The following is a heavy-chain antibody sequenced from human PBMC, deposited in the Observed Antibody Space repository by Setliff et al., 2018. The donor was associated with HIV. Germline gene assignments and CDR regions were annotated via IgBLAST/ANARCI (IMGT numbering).Heavy chain of an antibody. V-gene: IGHV4-39*07. CDR3: ATCRRRPSNWFDP. CDR2: VYNSGIT. Sequence: SETLSLTCAVSGGSVSSPSYYWGWIRQPPGKGLEWIGSVYNSGITFKNPSLKSRVSISVDRSGNQFSLRLTSVTAADTAVYYCATCRRRPSNWFDPWGQGTVVTVSS. CDR1: GGSVSSPSYY. J-gene: IGHJ5*02.